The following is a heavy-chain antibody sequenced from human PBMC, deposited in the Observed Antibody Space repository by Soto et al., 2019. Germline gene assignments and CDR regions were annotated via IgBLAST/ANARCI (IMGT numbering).Heavy chain of an antibody. J-gene: IGHJ5*02. CDR1: GFSLSTSGVG. Sequence: QITLKESGPTLVKPTQTLTLTCTFSGFSLSTSGVGVGWIRQPPGKALEWLAVIYWDDEKRYSPSLKSRLTITKDTSKNQVVLTMSNMDPVDTATYYCAHRRGSYRGNSYVVWFDPWGQGTLVTVSS. V-gene: IGHV2-5*02. CDR2: IYWDDEK. D-gene: IGHD1-7*01. CDR3: AHRRGSYRGNSYVVWFDP.